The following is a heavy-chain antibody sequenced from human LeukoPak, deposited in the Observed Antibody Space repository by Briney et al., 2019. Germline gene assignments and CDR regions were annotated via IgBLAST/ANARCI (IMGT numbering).Heavy chain of an antibody. CDR1: GYTFTSYY. V-gene: IGHV1-46*01. D-gene: IGHD6-13*01. CDR3: ARDRVPTYNSNYAMDV. Sequence: ASVKVSCKASGYTFTSYYLHWVRQAPGQGLEWMGMVNPSGGSTSYAQKFQGRVTMTRDTSTTTVYMELSSLRSEDTAVYYCARDRVPTYNSNYAMDVWGQGTTVTVSS. CDR2: VNPSGGST. J-gene: IGHJ6*02.